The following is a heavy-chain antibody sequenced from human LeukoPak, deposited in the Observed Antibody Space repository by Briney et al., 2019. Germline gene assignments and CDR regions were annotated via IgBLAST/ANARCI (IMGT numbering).Heavy chain of an antibody. CDR1: GGSISSYY. CDR2: IYTSGST. J-gene: IGHJ6*03. V-gene: IGHV4-4*07. D-gene: IGHD3-3*01. Sequence: SETLSLTCTVPGGSISSYYWSWIRQPAGKGLEWIGRIYTSGSTNYNPSVKCRVTMAVDTSKNQFSLKLSSVTAADTAVYYCARGGTIFGVVYYYYMDVWGKGTTVTVSS. CDR3: ARGGTIFGVVYYYYMDV.